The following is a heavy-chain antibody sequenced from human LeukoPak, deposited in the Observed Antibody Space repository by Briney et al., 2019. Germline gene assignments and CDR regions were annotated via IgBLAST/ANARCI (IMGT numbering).Heavy chain of an antibody. J-gene: IGHJ4*02. CDR1: GYSFTSYW. D-gene: IGHD5-18*01. CDR3: ARRAMVSYWFDY. CDR2: IYPGDSTT. Sequence: GESLKISRKGSGYSFTSYWIGWVRQMPGKGLEWMGIIYPGDSTTRYSPSFQGQVTISADKSISTAYLQWSSLKASDTAIYYYARRAMVSYWFDYWGQGTLVTVSS. V-gene: IGHV5-51*01.